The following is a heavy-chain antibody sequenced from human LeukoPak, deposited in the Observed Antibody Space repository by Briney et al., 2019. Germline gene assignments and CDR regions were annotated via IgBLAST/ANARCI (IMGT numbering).Heavy chain of an antibody. CDR3: ARDPIAVASHFDY. D-gene: IGHD6-19*01. CDR2: ISSSGSTI. V-gene: IGHV3-11*01. CDR1: GFTFSDYY. Sequence: GGSLRLSCAASGFTFSDYYMSWIRQAPGKGLEWVSYISSSGSTIYYADSVKGRFTISRYNAKNSLYLQMNSLRAEDTAVYYCARDPIAVASHFDYWGQGTLVTVSS. J-gene: IGHJ4*02.